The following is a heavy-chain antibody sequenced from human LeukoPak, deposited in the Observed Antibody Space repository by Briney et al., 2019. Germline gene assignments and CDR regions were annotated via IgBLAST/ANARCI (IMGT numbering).Heavy chain of an antibody. V-gene: IGHV3-20*04. CDR3: ARDPRGEDYFDY. D-gene: IGHD3-16*01. J-gene: IGHJ4*02. Sequence: PGGSLRLSCAASGFTFDDYGMSWVRQAPGKGLEWVSGINWNGGSTGYADSVKGRFTISRDNSRNTVYLQMNSLRAEDTAVYYCARDPRGEDYFDYWGQGTLVTVSS. CDR1: GFTFDDYG. CDR2: INWNGGST.